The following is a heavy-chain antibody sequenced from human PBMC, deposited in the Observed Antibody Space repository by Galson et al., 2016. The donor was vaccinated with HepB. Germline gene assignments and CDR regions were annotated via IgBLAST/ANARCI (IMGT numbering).Heavy chain of an antibody. V-gene: IGHV4-4*02. D-gene: IGHD1-1*01. CDR1: GGSISRRNW. CDR3: ARGVRDNGDYFDY. CDR2: IYHSGTT. J-gene: IGHJ4*02. Sequence: SETLSLTCAVSGGSISRRNWWNWVRQSPGQGPVWIGEIYHSGTTNYNPSLKSRVTISVDKYKNQFSLKVSSVTAADTAVYYCARGVRDNGDYFDYWGQGTQVTVSA.